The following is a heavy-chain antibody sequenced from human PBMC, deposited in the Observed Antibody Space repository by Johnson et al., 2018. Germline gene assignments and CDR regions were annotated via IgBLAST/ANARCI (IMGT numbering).Heavy chain of an antibody. CDR3: ANTHVEMATIGGAFDI. D-gene: IGHD5-24*01. CDR2: ISWNSGSI. J-gene: IGHJ3*02. CDR1: GFSFDDYD. Sequence: VQLVQCGGGWVQPGRSLRLSCVASGFSFDDYDMHWVRQAPGKGLEWVSGISWNSGSIGYADSVKGRFTISRDNSRNTLSLQMNRLRAEDSAVYYCANTHVEMATIGGAFDIWGQGTTVTVSS. V-gene: IGHV3-9*01.